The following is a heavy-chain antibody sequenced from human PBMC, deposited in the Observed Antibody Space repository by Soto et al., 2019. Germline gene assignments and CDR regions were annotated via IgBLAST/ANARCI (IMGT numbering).Heavy chain of an antibody. CDR3: ARMVRGVIISLDY. V-gene: IGHV4-34*01. Sequence: SETLSLTCAVYGGSFSGDYWSWIRQPPGKGLEWIGEINHSGSTNYNPSLKSRLTISVDTSKNQFSLKLSSVTAADTAVYYCARMVRGVIISLDYWGQGTLVTVSS. D-gene: IGHD3-10*01. CDR2: INHSGST. J-gene: IGHJ4*02. CDR1: GGSFSGDY.